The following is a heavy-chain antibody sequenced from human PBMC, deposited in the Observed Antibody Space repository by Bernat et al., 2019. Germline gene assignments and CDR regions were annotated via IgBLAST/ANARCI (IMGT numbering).Heavy chain of an antibody. CDR3: ARGLGTLTGDYYYYYMDV. CDR2: IYYSGST. V-gene: IGHV4-31*01. Sequence: QVQLQESGPGLVKPSQTLSLTCTVSGGSISSGSYYWSWIRQHPGKGLEWIGYIYYSGSTYYNPSLKSLVTISVDTSKNQFSLKLSSVTAADTAVYYCARGLGTLTGDYYYYYMDVWGKGTTVTVSS. D-gene: IGHD2-8*02. CDR1: GGSISSGSYY. J-gene: IGHJ6*03.